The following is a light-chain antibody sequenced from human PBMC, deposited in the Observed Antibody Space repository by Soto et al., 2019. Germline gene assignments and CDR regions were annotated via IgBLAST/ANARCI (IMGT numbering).Light chain of an antibody. J-gene: IGLJ2*01. CDR3: STFTSYSTMV. CDR1: SRDVGGCSY. V-gene: IGLV2-14*03. Sequence: QSALTQPASVSGSPGQSINISGTGTSRDVGGCSYVSLYQQHPGKAPKLMMYDVNNRPSGVSDRFSGSKYGNTASLTISWVQADDESDDYCSTFTSYSTMVFGGGTKLTVL. CDR2: DVN.